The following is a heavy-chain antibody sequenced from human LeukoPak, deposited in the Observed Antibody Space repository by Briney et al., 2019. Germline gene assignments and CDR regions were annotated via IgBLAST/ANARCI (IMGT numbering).Heavy chain of an antibody. CDR1: GFTFSSYW. V-gene: IGHV3-23*01. CDR3: ARGLAPEVGSTPDY. Sequence: GGSLRLSCAASGFTFSSYWMSWVRQAPGKGLEWVSTINNSGGSTYYADSVKGRFTISRDTSKNTLYLQMNSLRAEDTAVYYCARGLAPEVGSTPDYWGQGTLVTVSS. CDR2: INNSGGST. J-gene: IGHJ4*02. D-gene: IGHD1-26*01.